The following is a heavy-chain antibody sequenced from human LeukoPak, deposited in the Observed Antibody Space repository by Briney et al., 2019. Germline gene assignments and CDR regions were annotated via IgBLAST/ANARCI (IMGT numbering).Heavy chain of an antibody. Sequence: SETLSLTCTVSGGSISRYYWSWIRQPPGKGLEWIGYISYNGNTNYNPSLKRPVTISVDTSKNQFSLKLSSVTAADTAVYYCARRSIFGGVMSDYYGMDVWGQGTKVTVSS. CDR1: GGSISRYY. D-gene: IGHD3-3*01. J-gene: IGHJ6*02. V-gene: IGHV4-59*08. CDR2: ISYNGNT. CDR3: ARRSIFGGVMSDYYGMDV.